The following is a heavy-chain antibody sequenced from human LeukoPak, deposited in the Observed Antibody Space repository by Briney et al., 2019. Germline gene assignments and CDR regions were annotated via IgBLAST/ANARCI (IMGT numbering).Heavy chain of an antibody. J-gene: IGHJ4*02. V-gene: IGHV3-23*01. CDR1: GFTFSDNA. Sequence: QAGGSLRLSCAASGFTFSDNAMTWVRQAPGKGLEWVSTISGRGGSAFYADSVKGRFTVSRDNSKNTLFLQMNSLRAEDTAAYYCARGNWNYDSRPLDWGQGTLVTVSS. D-gene: IGHD1-7*01. CDR3: ARGNWNYDSRPLD. CDR2: ISGRGGSA.